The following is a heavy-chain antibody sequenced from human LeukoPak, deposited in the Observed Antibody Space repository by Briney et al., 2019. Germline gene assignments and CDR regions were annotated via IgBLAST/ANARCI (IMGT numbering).Heavy chain of an antibody. V-gene: IGHV1-69*13. CDR2: IIPIFGTA. D-gene: IGHD3-9*01. CDR3: ARRVQYYDILTGYWNNWFDP. J-gene: IGHJ5*02. CDR1: GGTFSSYA. Sequence: SVKVSCKASGGTFSSYAISWVRQAPGQGLEWMGGIIPIFGTANYAQKFRGRVTITADESTSTAYMELSSLRSEDTAVYYCARRVQYYDILTGYWNNWFDPWGQGTLVTVSS.